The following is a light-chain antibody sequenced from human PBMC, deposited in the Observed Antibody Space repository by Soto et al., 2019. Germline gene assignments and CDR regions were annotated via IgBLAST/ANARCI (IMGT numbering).Light chain of an antibody. J-gene: IGKJ2*01. CDR2: DAS. V-gene: IGKV3-11*01. CDR3: QQRSNWPSYT. Sequence: EIVLTQSPATLSLSPGERATLSCRASQSVSSYLAWYQQKPGQAPRLLIYDASNRATGIPARFSGRGSGTDFTLTISSLEPEDFAVYYCQQRSNWPSYTFGQGTKREIK. CDR1: QSVSSY.